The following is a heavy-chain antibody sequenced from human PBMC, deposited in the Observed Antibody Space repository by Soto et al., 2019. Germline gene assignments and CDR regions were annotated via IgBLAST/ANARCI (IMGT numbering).Heavy chain of an antibody. V-gene: IGHV1-3*01. Sequence: GASVKVSCKASGYTFTSYAMHWVRQAPGQRLEWMGWINAGNGNTKYSQKFRGRVTISRDNAKNSLYLQMNSLKAEDTAVYYCARTERAPSNYFDILTGYYYFDYWGQGSLVTVSS. CDR2: INAGNGNT. D-gene: IGHD3-9*01. J-gene: IGHJ4*02. CDR1: GYTFTSYA. CDR3: ARTERAPSNYFDILTGYYYFDY.